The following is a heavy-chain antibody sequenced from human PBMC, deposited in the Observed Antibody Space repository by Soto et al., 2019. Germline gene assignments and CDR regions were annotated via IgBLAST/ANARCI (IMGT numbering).Heavy chain of an antibody. CDR2: INHSGST. CDR3: ARGRHYYGSGSYYRYYFDY. J-gene: IGHJ4*02. D-gene: IGHD3-10*01. V-gene: IGHV4-34*01. CDR1: GGSFSGYY. Sequence: SETLSLTCAVYGGSFSGYYWSWIRQPPGKGLEWIGEINHSGSTNYNPSLKSRVTISVDTSKNQFSLKLSSVTAADTAVYYCARGRHYYGSGSYYRYYFDYWGQGTLVTVSS.